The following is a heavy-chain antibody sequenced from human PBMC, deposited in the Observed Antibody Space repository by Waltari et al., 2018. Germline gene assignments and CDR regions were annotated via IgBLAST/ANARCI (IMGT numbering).Heavy chain of an antibody. V-gene: IGHV1-2*02. D-gene: IGHD4-17*01. Sequence: QVRLVQSGAEVKRPGASVKVSCQGSGYTFTAYYLHWVRQAPGKGLEWVGLINPNGGGTSFAAKFQGRVTLTSDTSINTVYMELTRLKADDTAVYYCARDPHITTTTGSHYWGQGTLVTVSS. J-gene: IGHJ4*02. CDR1: GYTFTAYY. CDR3: ARDPHITTTTGSHY. CDR2: INPNGGGT.